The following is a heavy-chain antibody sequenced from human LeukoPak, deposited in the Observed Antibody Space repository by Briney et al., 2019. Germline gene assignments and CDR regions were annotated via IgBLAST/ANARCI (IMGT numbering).Heavy chain of an antibody. CDR2: INHSGST. CDR3: ARPKFPAGAWGV. Sequence: SETLSHTCTVYGGSFTDNYWSWIRQSPGKGLEWIGDINHSGSTNYNPSLKSRLTISIDTSNNHFSLKLSSVTAADTAIYYCARPKFPAGAWGVWGKGTPVTVSS. V-gene: IGHV4-34*01. CDR1: GGSFTDNY. D-gene: IGHD1-26*01. J-gene: IGHJ6*04.